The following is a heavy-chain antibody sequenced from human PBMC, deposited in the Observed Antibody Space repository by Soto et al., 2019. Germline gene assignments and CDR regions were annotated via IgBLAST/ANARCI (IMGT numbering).Heavy chain of an antibody. Sequence: PSETLSLTCTVSGGSISSGCYYWSWIRQHPGKGLEWIGYIYYSGSTYYNPSLKSRVTISVDTSKNQFSLKLSSVTAADTAVYYCASSSGGSYYDYWGQGTLVTV. CDR3: ASSSGGSYYDY. CDR2: IYYSGST. CDR1: GGSISSGCYY. J-gene: IGHJ4*02. D-gene: IGHD2-15*01. V-gene: IGHV4-31*03.